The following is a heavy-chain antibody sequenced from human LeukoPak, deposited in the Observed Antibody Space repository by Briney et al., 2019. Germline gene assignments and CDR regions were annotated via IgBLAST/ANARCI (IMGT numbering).Heavy chain of an antibody. D-gene: IGHD3-10*01. J-gene: IGHJ4*02. CDR1: GGSFSGYH. CDR2: INHSGST. Sequence: SETLSLTCAVYGGSFSGYHWSWIRQPPGKGLEWIGEINHSGSTNYNPSLKSRVTISVDTSKNQFSLKLSSVTAADTAVYYCARGLWLLPFDYWGQGTLVTVSS. V-gene: IGHV4-34*01. CDR3: ARGLWLLPFDY.